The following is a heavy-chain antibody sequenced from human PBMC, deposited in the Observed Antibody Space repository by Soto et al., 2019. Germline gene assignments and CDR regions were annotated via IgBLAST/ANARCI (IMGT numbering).Heavy chain of an antibody. CDR1: GYSFTSYC. J-gene: IGHJ6*02. D-gene: IGHD1-1*01. CDR3: ARKTTDYYYYYGMDV. V-gene: IGHV5-51*01. Sequence: PGESLKISCKGSGYSFTSYCIGWVRQMPGKGLEWMGIIYPGDSYTNYSPSFQGHVTISADKSISTAYLQWSSLKASDTAMYYCARKTTDYYYYYGMDVWGQGTTVTVSS. CDR2: IYPGDSYT.